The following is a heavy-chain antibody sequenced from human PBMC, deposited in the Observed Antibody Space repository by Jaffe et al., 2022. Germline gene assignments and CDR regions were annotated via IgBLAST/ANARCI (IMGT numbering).Heavy chain of an antibody. Sequence: EVQLVESGGGLVQPGGSLRLSCAASGFTFSDYWMTWVRQAPGKGLEWVASIKNDGSDDYYVDSVKGRFTISRDNAKNSLYLQMNSLRAEDTAVYYCASGYNTGGWGQGTLVTVSS. J-gene: IGHJ4*02. D-gene: IGHD1-20*01. CDR3: ASGYNTGG. CDR2: IKNDGSDD. CDR1: GFTFSDYW. V-gene: IGHV3-7*05.